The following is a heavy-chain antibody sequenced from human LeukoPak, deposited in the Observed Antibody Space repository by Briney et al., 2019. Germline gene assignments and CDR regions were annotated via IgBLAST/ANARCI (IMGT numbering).Heavy chain of an antibody. CDR1: GGSISSYY. J-gene: IGHJ4*02. CDR2: IYYSGST. D-gene: IGHD5-12*01. CDR3: ASAGYSGYESYFDY. Sequence: SETLSLTCTVSGGSISSYYWSWIRQPPGKGLEWIGYIYYSGSTNYNPSLKSRVTISVDTSKNQFSLKLSSVTAADTAVYYCASAGYSGYESYFDYWGQRTLVTVSS. V-gene: IGHV4-59*01.